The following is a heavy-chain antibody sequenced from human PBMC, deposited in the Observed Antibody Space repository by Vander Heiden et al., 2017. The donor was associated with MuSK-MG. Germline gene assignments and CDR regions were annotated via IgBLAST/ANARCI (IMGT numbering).Heavy chain of an antibody. CDR1: GFPFSSYA. D-gene: IGHD1-7*01. CDR3: ARGGELELRLERGDY. J-gene: IGHJ4*02. V-gene: IGHV3-30-3*01. Sequence: QVQLVESGGGVVQPGRSLRLSCAASGFPFSSYAMHWVRQAPGKGLEWVAVISYDGSNKYYADSVKGRFTISRDNSKNTLYLQMNSLRAEDTAVYYCARGGELELRLERGDYWGQGTLVTVSS. CDR2: ISYDGSNK.